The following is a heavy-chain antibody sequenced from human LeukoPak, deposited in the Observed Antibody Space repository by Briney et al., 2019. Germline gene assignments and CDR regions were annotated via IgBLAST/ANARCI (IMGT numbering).Heavy chain of an antibody. CDR1: GGSISSYY. CDR3: ARGPGAMYFDF. J-gene: IGHJ4*02. CDR2: IYYSGTT. D-gene: IGHD2-2*01. Sequence: SETLSLTCTVSGGSISSYYWSWIRQPPGKGLGWIGYIYYSGTTNYNPSLKSRVTISVDRSKNQFSLKLSSVTAADTAVYYCARGPGAMYFDFWGQGTLVTVSS. V-gene: IGHV4-59*01.